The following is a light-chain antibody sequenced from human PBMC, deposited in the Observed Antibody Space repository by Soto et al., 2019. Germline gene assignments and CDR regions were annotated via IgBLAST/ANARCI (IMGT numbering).Light chain of an antibody. CDR3: QQYNSYWA. CDR2: DAS. J-gene: IGKJ1*01. Sequence: DIQMTQSPSTLSASVGDRVTITCRASQSISSWLAWYQQKPGKAPRLLIYDASSLESGVPSRFSGSGSGTEFTLTISSLQPDDFATYYCQQYNSYWAFG. CDR1: QSISSW. V-gene: IGKV1-5*01.